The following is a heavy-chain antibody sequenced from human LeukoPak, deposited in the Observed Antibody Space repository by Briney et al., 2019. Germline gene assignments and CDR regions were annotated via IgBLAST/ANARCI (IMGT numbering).Heavy chain of an antibody. V-gene: IGHV4-30-4*08. Sequence: PSETLSLTCTVSGGSISSGDYYWSWIRQPPGKGLEWIGYIYYGGSTYYNPSLKSRVTISVDTSKNQFSLKLSSVTAADTAVYYCARTAIRERKYCSSTSCYTGRYYFDYWGQGTLVTVSS. D-gene: IGHD2-2*02. J-gene: IGHJ4*02. CDR2: IYYGGST. CDR3: ARTAIRERKYCSSTSCYTGRYYFDY. CDR1: GGSISSGDYY.